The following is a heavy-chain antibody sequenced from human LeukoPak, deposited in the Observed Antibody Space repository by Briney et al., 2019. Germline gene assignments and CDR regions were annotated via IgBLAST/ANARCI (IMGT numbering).Heavy chain of an antibody. CDR1: GGSISSGGYY. Sequence: SSETLSLTCTVSGGSISSGGYYWSWIRQPPGKGLEWIGYIYHSGSTYYNPSLKSRVTISVDRSKNQFSLKLSSVTAADTAVYCCARASGTMIVVAPDYWGQGTLVTVSS. V-gene: IGHV4-30-2*01. J-gene: IGHJ4*02. CDR3: ARASGTMIVVAPDY. D-gene: IGHD3-22*01. CDR2: IYHSGST.